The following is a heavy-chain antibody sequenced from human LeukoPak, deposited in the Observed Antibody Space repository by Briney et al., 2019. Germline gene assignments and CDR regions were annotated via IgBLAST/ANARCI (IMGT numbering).Heavy chain of an antibody. D-gene: IGHD3-10*01. CDR3: AREDNYYASGGFDY. CDR1: GGTFSSYA. V-gene: IGHV1-18*01. CDR2: ISAYNGNT. J-gene: IGHJ4*02. Sequence: ASVKVSCKASGGTFSSYAINWVRQAPGQGLEWMGWISAYNGNTNFAQNLQGRVTMTTDTSTSTAYMELRSLRSDDTALYYCAREDNYYASGGFDYWGQGTLVTVSS.